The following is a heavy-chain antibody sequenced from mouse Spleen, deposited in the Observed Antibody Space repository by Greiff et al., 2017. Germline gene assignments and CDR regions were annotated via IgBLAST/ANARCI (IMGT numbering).Heavy chain of an antibody. CDR2: IWSGGST. D-gene: IGHD2-3*01. V-gene: IGHV2-2*02. CDR3: ARKIYDGPYYYAMDY. Sequence: QVQLKQSGPGLVQPSQSLSITCTVSGFSLTSYGVHWVRQSPGKGLEWLGVIWSGGSTDYNAAFISRLSISKDNSKSQVFFKMNSLQANDTAIYYCARKIYDGPYYYAMDYWGQGTSVTVSS. J-gene: IGHJ4*01. CDR1: GFSLTSYG.